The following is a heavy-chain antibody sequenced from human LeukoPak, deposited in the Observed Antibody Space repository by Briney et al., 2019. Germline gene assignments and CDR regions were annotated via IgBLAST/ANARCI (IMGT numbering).Heavy chain of an antibody. J-gene: IGHJ4*02. CDR1: GFTFSSYG. V-gene: IGHV3-23*01. CDR3: AKVSWANYFDY. CDR2: ISGSGDNT. Sequence: PGGSLRLSCAASGFTFSSYGMHWVRQAPGKGLEWVSTISGSGDNTYSADSVRGRFTISRDNSKNTLYLQMNSLRAEDTAIYYCAKVSWANYFDYWGQGTLVTVSS. D-gene: IGHD6-13*01.